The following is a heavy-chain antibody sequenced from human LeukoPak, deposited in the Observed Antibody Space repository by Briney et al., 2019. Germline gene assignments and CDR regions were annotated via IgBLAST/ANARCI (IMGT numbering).Heavy chain of an antibody. Sequence: GGSLRLSCAASGATVSSHYMSWVRQAPGKGLEWVSVIYSGGSTYYADSVKGRFTISRDSSKNTLYLQMNSLRAEDTAVYYCVISPNTYYFDYWGQGTLVTVSS. D-gene: IGHD2-2*02. CDR3: VISPNTYYFDY. CDR2: IYSGGST. CDR1: GATVSSHY. J-gene: IGHJ4*02. V-gene: IGHV3-53*01.